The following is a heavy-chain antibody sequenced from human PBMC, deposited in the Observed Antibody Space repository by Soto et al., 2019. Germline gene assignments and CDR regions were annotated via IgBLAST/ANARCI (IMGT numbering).Heavy chain of an antibody. CDR1: GGSFSGYY. Sequence: KTSETLSLTCAVYGGSFSGYYWSWFRQPPGKGLERIGEINHSGSTNYNPSLKSRVTISVDTSKNQFSLKLSSVTAADTAVYYCARVTHFYDSSGYYSDGMDVWGQGTTVTVSS. CDR2: INHSGST. J-gene: IGHJ6*02. CDR3: ARVTHFYDSSGYYSDGMDV. D-gene: IGHD3-22*01. V-gene: IGHV4-34*01.